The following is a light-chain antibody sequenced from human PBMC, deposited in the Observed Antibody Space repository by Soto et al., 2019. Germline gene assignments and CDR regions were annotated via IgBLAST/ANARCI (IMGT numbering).Light chain of an antibody. V-gene: IGKV3-20*01. J-gene: IGKJ1*01. CDR3: QQYGSSGT. CDR1: QSVSNNY. Sequence: EIVLTQSPGTLSLSPGARATLSCRASQSVSNNYLAWYQQKPGQAPRLLIHGASNRATGIPDRFSGSGSGTDFTLTISRPEPEDFAVYYCQQYGSSGTFGQGTKVDIK. CDR2: GAS.